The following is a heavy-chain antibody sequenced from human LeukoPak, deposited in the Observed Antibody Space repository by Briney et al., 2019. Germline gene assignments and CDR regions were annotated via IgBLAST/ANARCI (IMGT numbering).Heavy chain of an antibody. CDR1: GFIFSNYA. CDR3: ARGALAAVAGPPLNY. D-gene: IGHD6-19*01. V-gene: IGHV3-30-3*01. Sequence: GGSLRLSCAASGFIFSNYAMHWVRQAPDKGLEWVAVISYDGSNKYYADSVKGRFTISRDNSKSTLYLQMSSLRAEDTAVYYCARGALAAVAGPPLNYWGQGTLVTVSS. CDR2: ISYDGSNK. J-gene: IGHJ4*02.